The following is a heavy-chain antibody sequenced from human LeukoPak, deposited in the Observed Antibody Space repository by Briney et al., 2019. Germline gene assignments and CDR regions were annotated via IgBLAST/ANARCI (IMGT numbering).Heavy chain of an antibody. CDR2: IYYSGST. CDR3: ARVAMVRGVIRYYYMDV. J-gene: IGHJ6*03. CDR1: GGSISSYY. Sequence: PSETLSLTCTVSGGSISSYYWSWIRQPPGKGLEWIGYIYYSGSTNYNLSLKSRVTISVDTSKNQFSMRLSSVTAADTAVYYCARVAMVRGVIRYYYMDVWGKGTTVTVSS. V-gene: IGHV4-59*01. D-gene: IGHD3-10*01.